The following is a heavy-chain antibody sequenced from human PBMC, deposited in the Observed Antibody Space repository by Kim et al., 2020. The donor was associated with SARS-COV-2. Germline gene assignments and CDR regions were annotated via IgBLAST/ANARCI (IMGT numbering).Heavy chain of an antibody. CDR3: ARFAYPRYSSSWESDY. J-gene: IGHJ4*02. Sequence: ASVKVSCKASGYTFTSYGISWVRQAPGQGLEWMGWISAYNGNTNYAQKLQGRVTMTTDTSTSTAYMELRSLRSDDTAVYYCARFAYPRYSSSWESDYWGQGTLVTVSS. CDR1: GYTFTSYG. V-gene: IGHV1-18*04. D-gene: IGHD6-13*01. CDR2: ISAYNGNT.